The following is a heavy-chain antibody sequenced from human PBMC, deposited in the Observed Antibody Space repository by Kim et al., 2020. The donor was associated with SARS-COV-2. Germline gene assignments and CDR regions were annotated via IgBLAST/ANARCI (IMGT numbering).Heavy chain of an antibody. D-gene: IGHD3-10*01. CDR3: ARGELSRAPPRSNITMVRGVPRPLQNYYYYDGMDV. CDR2: IIPILGIA. V-gene: IGHV1-69*04. Sequence: SVKVSCKASGGTFSSYAISWVRQAPGQGLEWMGRIIPILGIANYAQKFQGRVTITADKSTSTAYMELSSLRSEDTAVYYCARGELSRAPPRSNITMVRGVPRPLQNYYYYDGMDVWGQGTTVTVSS. J-gene: IGHJ6*02. CDR1: GGTFSSYA.